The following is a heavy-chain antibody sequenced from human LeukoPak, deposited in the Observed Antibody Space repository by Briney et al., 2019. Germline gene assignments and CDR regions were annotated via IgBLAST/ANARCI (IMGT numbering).Heavy chain of an antibody. V-gene: IGHV3-11*01. Sequence: GGSLRLFCAASGFTFRDYYMNWIRQAPGKGLEWVSYISGSGSHISYADSVKGRFTISRDNAKNSLFLQMNSLRAEDTALYYCARDLSNGGFDYWGQGTLVTFSS. CDR1: GFTFRDYY. CDR2: ISGSGSHI. J-gene: IGHJ4*02. D-gene: IGHD2-8*01. CDR3: ARDLSNGGFDY.